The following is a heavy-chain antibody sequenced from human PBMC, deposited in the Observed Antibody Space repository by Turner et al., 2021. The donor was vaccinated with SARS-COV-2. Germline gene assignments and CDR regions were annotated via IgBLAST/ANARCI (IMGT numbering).Heavy chain of an antibody. J-gene: IGHJ6*02. D-gene: IGHD3-10*01. Sequence: QVQVEESGPGLGKSSETLSLTCTVSGGSIGRCYWGWIRRSAGLGLEWIVRLYTSGGTNYTPSLKSRVTISLDTSKNQFSLRLTSVTAADTAVYYCASLYESVRIPSRGYYGLDVWGQGTAVTVSS. CDR2: LYTSGGT. CDR3: ASLYESVRIPSRGYYGLDV. CDR1: GGSIGRCY. V-gene: IGHV4-4*07.